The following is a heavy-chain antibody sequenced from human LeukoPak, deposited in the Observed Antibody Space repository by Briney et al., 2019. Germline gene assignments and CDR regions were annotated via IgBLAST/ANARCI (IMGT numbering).Heavy chain of an antibody. CDR1: GFTVSSNY. CDR3: ARGQLGLHYFDY. D-gene: IGHD6-13*01. J-gene: IGHJ4*02. V-gene: IGHV3-53*01. Sequence: GGSLRLSCATSGFTVSSNYMTWVRQAPGKGLEWVSVVYTGGSTYSADSVKGRFTISRDNSKDTLYLQMNSLRAEDTAVYYCARGQLGLHYFDYWGQGTLVTVSS. CDR2: VYTGGST.